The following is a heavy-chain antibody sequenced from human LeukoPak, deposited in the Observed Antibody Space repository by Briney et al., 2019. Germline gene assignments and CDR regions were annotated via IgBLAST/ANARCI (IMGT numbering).Heavy chain of an antibody. J-gene: IGHJ3*02. CDR2: INPNSGDT. CDR1: GYTFTGYY. CDR3: AISKDYYDSSGYYSHAFDI. D-gene: IGHD3-22*01. Sequence: ASVKVSCKASGYTFTGYYMHWVRQAPGQGLEWMGWINPNSGDTNYAQKLQGRVTMTRDTSISTAYMELNRLRSDETAVYYCAISKDYYDSSGYYSHAFDIWGQGTMVTVST. V-gene: IGHV1-2*02.